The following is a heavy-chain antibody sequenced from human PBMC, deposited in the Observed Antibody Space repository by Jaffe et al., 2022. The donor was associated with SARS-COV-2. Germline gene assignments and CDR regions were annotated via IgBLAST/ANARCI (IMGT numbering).Heavy chain of an antibody. D-gene: IGHD6-19*01. Sequence: QVQLVESGGGVVQPGKSLRLSCAASGFTFNNFAMHWVRQAPGKGLEWVAVISNVGYNKYYADSVKGRFTISRDNSKNTLYLQMNTLRPEDTAIYYCAKDQSSSGWYGYFDFWGQGTLVTVSS. V-gene: IGHV3-30*18. CDR2: ISNVGYNK. CDR3: AKDQSSSGWYGYFDF. CDR1: GFTFNNFA. J-gene: IGHJ4*02.